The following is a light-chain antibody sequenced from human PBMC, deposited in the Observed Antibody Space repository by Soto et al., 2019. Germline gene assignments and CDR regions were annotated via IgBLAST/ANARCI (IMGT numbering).Light chain of an antibody. V-gene: IGLV2-14*01. J-gene: IGLJ1*01. CDR1: SSDVGGYNY. Sequence: QSALTQPASVSGSPGQSITISCTGSSSDVGGYNYVSWYQHQPGKAPKLMIYEVNNRPSGVSNRFSGSKSGNTASLTISGLQAEDEADYYCASYTSSTTRVLGTGNKVTVL. CDR2: EVN. CDR3: ASYTSSTTRV.